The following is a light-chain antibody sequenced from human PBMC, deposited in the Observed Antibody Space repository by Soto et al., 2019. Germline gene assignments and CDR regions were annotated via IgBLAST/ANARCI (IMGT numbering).Light chain of an antibody. Sequence: QSVLTQPASVSGSPGQSITISCTGTNSDVGGYNYVSWYQQHPGKAPELMIYEVSHRPSGVSNRFSGSKSDNTASLTISGLQAEDEADYYCQSYDSSLSALYVFGTGTKVTVL. J-gene: IGLJ1*01. CDR2: EVS. V-gene: IGLV2-14*01. CDR3: QSYDSSLSALYV. CDR1: NSDVGGYNY.